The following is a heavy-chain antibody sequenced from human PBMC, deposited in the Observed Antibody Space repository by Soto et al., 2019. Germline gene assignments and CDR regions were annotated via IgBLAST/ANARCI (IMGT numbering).Heavy chain of an antibody. CDR3: AKAQWGDSTSFAY. CDR1: GFTFSSYG. D-gene: IGHD2-21*02. CDR2: ISYDGSNK. J-gene: IGHJ4*02. V-gene: IGHV3-30*18. Sequence: QVQLVESGGGVVQPGRSLRLSCAASGFTFSSYGMHWVRQAPGKGLEWVAVISYDGSNKYYADSVKGRFTISRDNSKNPRYLQMHSLRAEDTAVYYCAKAQWGDSTSFAYWGQGTLVTVSS.